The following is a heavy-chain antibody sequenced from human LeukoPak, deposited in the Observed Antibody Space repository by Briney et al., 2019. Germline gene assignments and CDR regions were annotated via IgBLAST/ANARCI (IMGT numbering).Heavy chain of an antibody. Sequence: SETLSLTCSVSGGSISTGSYYWSWIRQHPGRGLEWIGYIHHTGSTFYNPPLKSKSIISLDTSQNQFSLKMRAVTAADSAVYYCARLTNYGAGGGFFDYWGQGTLVTVSS. CDR3: ARLTNYGAGGGFFDY. V-gene: IGHV4-31*01. J-gene: IGHJ4*02. D-gene: IGHD4-17*01. CDR2: IHHTGST. CDR1: GGSISTGSYY.